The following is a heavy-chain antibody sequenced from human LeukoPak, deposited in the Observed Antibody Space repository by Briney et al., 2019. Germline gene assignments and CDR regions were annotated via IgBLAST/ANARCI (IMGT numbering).Heavy chain of an antibody. V-gene: IGHV5-10-1*01. D-gene: IGHD4-11*01. Sequence: GESLRISCKGSGYSFTSCWISLVRQMPGKGLEWMGRIDPSDSYTNYSPSFQGHVTISADESISTAYLQWSSLKASDTAMYYCARGRTTVHDYWGQGILVTVSS. CDR2: IDPSDSYT. CDR1: GYSFTSCW. CDR3: ARGRTTVHDY. J-gene: IGHJ4*02.